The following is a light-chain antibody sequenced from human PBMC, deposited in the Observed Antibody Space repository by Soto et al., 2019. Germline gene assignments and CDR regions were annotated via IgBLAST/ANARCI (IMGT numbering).Light chain of an antibody. CDR1: NLGGKS. J-gene: IGLJ3*02. V-gene: IGLV3-21*04. Sequence: SYELTQPPSVSVAPGKTASLTCGGNNLGGKSVHWYQQKPGQAPVLVISYNSDRPSRIPERFSGSNSANTATLTISRVEAGDEADYYCQVWDSSTEHWVFGGGTKLTVL. CDR3: QVWDSSTEHWV. CDR2: YNS.